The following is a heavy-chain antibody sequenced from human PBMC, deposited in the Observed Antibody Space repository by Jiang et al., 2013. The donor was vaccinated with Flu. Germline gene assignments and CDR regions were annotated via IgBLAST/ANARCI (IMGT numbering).Heavy chain of an antibody. Sequence: QSGSELKKPGASVKVSCKASGYTFTSYAMNWVRQAPGQGLEWMGWINTNTGNPTYAQGFTGRFVFSLDTSVSTAYLQISSLKAEDTAVYYCARIPMVRGVESDMTSDYWGQGTLVTVSS. CDR2: INTNTGNP. J-gene: IGHJ4*02. D-gene: IGHD3-10*01. CDR3: ARIPMVRGVESDMTSDY. CDR1: GYTFTSYA. V-gene: IGHV7-4-1*02.